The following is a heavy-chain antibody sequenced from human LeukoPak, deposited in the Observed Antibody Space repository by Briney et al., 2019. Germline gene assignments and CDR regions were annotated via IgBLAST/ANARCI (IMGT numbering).Heavy chain of an antibody. CDR3: ARDFWSGYYEVYYYYGMDV. CDR2: INPNSGGT. J-gene: IGHJ6*02. D-gene: IGHD3-3*01. CDR1: GYTFTSYY. Sequence: GASVKVSCKASGYTFTSYYMHWVRQAPGQGLEWMGRINPNSGGTNYAQKFQGRVTMTRDTSISTAYMELSRLRSDDTAVYYCARDFWSGYYEVYYYYGMDVWGQGTTVTVSS. V-gene: IGHV1-2*06.